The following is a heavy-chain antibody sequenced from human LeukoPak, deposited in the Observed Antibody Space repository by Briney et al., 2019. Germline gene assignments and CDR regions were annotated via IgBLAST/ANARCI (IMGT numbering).Heavy chain of an antibody. CDR1: GFTVSSNY. CDR2: IYSGGST. Sequence: GGSLRLSCAASGFTVSSNYMSWVRQAPGKGLEWVLVIYSGGSTYYADSVKGRFTISRDNSKNTLYLQMNSLRAEDTAVYYCAKIGGYANNWFDPWGQGTLVTVSS. V-gene: IGHV3-53*01. CDR3: AKIGGYANNWFDP. J-gene: IGHJ5*02. D-gene: IGHD3-16*01.